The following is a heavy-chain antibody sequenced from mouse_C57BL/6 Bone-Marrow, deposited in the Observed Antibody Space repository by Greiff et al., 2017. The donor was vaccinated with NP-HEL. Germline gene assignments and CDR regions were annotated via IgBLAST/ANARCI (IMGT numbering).Heavy chain of an antibody. CDR3: TGVWLLLYAMDY. J-gene: IGHJ4*01. CDR1: GFTFSSYA. CDR2: ISSGGDYI. D-gene: IGHD2-2*01. Sequence: EVQLVESGEGLVKPGGSLKLSCAASGFTFSSYAMSWVRQTPEKRLEWVAYISSGGDYIYYADTVKGRFTISRDNARNTLYLQMSSLKSEDTAMYYCTGVWLLLYAMDYWGQGTSVTVSS. V-gene: IGHV5-9-1*02.